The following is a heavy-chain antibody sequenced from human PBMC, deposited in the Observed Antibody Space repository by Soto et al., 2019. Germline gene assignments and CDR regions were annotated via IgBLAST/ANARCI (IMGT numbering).Heavy chain of an antibody. J-gene: IGHJ4*02. CDR2: IFPGDSDT. Sequence: PGECLKSSGNGSGYTFTTYWVCWVRQMPWKGLEWMGIIFPGDSDTRYSPSFQGQVTISADKSISTAYLQWSSLKASDSAMYYCARRGRDILTGSPGTLGYWGQGTPVPVSP. CDR3: ARRGRDILTGSPGTLGY. CDR1: GYTFTTYW. V-gene: IGHV5-51*01. D-gene: IGHD3-9*01.